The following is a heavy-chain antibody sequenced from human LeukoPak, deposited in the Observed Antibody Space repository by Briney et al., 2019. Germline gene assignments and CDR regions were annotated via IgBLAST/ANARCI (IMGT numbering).Heavy chain of an antibody. D-gene: IGHD3-16*01. CDR2: IYSGGGT. CDR3: ARGMFYVTLTDYFDY. J-gene: IGHJ4*02. CDR1: GFTVSSHY. V-gene: IGHV3-53*01. Sequence: GGSLRLSCVASGFTVSSHYMSWVRQAPGKGLEWVSIIYSGGGTYYADSVKGRFTVSRDTSKNTVYLQMNSLRADDTAVYYCARGMFYVTLTDYFDYWGQGALVTVSS.